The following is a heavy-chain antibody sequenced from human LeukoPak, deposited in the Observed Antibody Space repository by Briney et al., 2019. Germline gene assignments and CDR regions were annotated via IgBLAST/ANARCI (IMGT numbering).Heavy chain of an antibody. Sequence: PGGSLRLSCAASGFTFSSYAMSWVRQAPGKGLEWVSAISGSGGSTYYADSVKGRFTTSRDNSKNTLYLQMNSLRAEDTAVYYCAKERGRYSSSWRLDYWGQGTLVTVSS. D-gene: IGHD6-13*01. CDR3: AKERGRYSSSWRLDY. CDR1: GFTFSSYA. V-gene: IGHV3-23*01. CDR2: ISGSGGST. J-gene: IGHJ4*02.